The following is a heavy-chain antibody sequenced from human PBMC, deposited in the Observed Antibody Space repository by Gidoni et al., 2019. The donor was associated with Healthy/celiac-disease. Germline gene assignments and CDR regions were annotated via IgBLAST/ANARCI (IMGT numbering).Heavy chain of an antibody. J-gene: IGHJ4*02. CDR2: ISAYNGNT. D-gene: IGHD6-13*01. CDR1: GSPFTSYG. Sequence: QVQLVQSGAEVTKPGASVKVSCKASGSPFTSYGISWVRQDPGQRLEWMGWISAYNGNTNYAQKLQGRVTMTTDTSTSTAYIERRSLRSDDTAVYYCARDPYRSSTLGADYWGQGTLVTVSS. V-gene: IGHV1-18*01. CDR3: ARDPYRSSTLGADY.